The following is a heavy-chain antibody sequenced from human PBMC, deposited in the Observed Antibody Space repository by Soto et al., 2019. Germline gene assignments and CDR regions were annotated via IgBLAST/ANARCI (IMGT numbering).Heavy chain of an antibody. CDR1: GDSVSSYY. Sequence: QVQLQESGPGLVKPSETLSLSCTVSGDSVSSYYWSWIRQLPGRGLEWVGYIDISGNTNYNPSLKSRVTISRDTSKNQFSLNLKSVTAADTAVYYCARGVLRYYRYGMDVWGQGTTVTVSS. CDR3: ARGVLRYYRYGMDV. V-gene: IGHV4-59*02. J-gene: IGHJ6*02. CDR2: IDISGNT.